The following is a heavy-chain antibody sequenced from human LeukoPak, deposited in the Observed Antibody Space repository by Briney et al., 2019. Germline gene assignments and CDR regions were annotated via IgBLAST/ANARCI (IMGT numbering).Heavy chain of an antibody. Sequence: SQTLSLTCAISGDSVSSNTAAWNWIRQSPSRGLEWLGRTYSRSKWYNDYAVSVKSRITINPDTSKNQFSLQLNSVTPEDTAVYYCARELRTWGKLVGGHFDIWGQGTMVTVSS. D-gene: IGHD3-3*01. CDR1: GDSVSSNTAA. CDR2: TYSRSKWYN. CDR3: ARELRTWGKLVGGHFDI. J-gene: IGHJ3*02. V-gene: IGHV6-1*01.